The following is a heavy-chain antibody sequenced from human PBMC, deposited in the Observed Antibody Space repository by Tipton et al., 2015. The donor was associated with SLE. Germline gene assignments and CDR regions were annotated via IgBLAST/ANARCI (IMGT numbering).Heavy chain of an antibody. V-gene: IGHV1-18*04. Sequence: QLVQSGAEVKKPGASVKVSCKASGYTFTGYYMHWVRQAPGQGLEWMGWISAYNGNTNYAQKLQGRVTMTTDTSTSTAYMELRSLRSDDTAVYYCARQGQLASSGAFDIWGQGTMVTVSS. CDR2: ISAYNGNT. D-gene: IGHD6-6*01. J-gene: IGHJ3*02. CDR3: ARQGQLASSGAFDI. CDR1: GYTFTGYY.